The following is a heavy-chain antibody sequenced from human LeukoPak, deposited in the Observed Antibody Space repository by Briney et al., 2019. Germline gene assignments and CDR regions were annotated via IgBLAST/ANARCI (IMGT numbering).Heavy chain of an antibody. Sequence: GGSLRLSCAASGFTFSDYSMSWLRQAPGKGLEWVSYISSSSTYIYHADSVKGRFTVSRDNAKNALFLQMNSLRAEDTAVYYCARERLVVVGDAYYYYGMDVWGQGTTVTVSS. CDR2: ISSSSTYI. CDR1: GFTFSDYS. D-gene: IGHD2-15*01. J-gene: IGHJ6*02. CDR3: ARERLVVVGDAYYYYGMDV. V-gene: IGHV3-11*06.